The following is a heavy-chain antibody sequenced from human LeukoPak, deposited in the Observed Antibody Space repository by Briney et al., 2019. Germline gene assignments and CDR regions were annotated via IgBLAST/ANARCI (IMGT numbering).Heavy chain of an antibody. CDR3: ARVPGRDGYNWSWFDP. D-gene: IGHD5-24*01. CDR1: GDTFTGYY. CDR2: INPNSGGT. V-gene: IGHV1-2*02. J-gene: IGHJ5*02. Sequence: ASVKVSCKASGDTFTGYYMHWVRQAPGQGLEWMGWINPNSGGTNYAQKFQGRVTMTRDTSISTAYMELSRLRFDDTAVYYCARVPGRDGYNWSWFDPWGQGTLVTVSS.